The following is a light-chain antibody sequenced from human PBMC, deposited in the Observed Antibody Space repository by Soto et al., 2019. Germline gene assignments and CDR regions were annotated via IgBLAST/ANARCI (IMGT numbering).Light chain of an antibody. Sequence: EIVMTQSPATLPVSPGERATLSCRPSQSVSSNLAWYQQKPGQAPSFLIYGASTRATGIPARFSGSGSGTEFTLTISSLQSEDFAVYYCQQYDNWPLTFGGGTKVEIK. CDR2: GAS. CDR1: QSVSSN. J-gene: IGKJ4*02. CDR3: QQYDNWPLT. V-gene: IGKV3-15*01.